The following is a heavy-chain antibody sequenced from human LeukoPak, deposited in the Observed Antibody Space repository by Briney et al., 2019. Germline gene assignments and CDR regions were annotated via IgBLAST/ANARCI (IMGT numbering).Heavy chain of an antibody. CDR1: GYTFTSYG. Sequence: ASVKVSCKASGYTFTSYGISWVRQAPGQGLEWMGWISAYNGNTNYAQKLQGRVTMTTDTSTSTAYMGLRSLRSEDTAVYYCARTFMPNYYGSGSYYNDWFDPWGQGTLVTVSS. CDR2: ISAYNGNT. CDR3: ARTFMPNYYGSGSYYNDWFDP. J-gene: IGHJ5*02. D-gene: IGHD3-10*01. V-gene: IGHV1-18*01.